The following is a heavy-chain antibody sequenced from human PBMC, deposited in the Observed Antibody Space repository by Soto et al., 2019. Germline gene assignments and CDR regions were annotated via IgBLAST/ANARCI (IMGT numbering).Heavy chain of an antibody. Sequence: PGGSLRLSCAASGFTFISYAISWVRLAPGKGLEWVASISQDGTDTDYVDSVKGRFAISRDNPKNSLYLQMNSLRADDTAVYYCARDPLSYGDYAQTYWYFDLWGRGTRVTVSS. CDR2: ISQDGTDT. D-gene: IGHD4-17*01. CDR1: GFTFISYA. J-gene: IGHJ2*01. CDR3: ARDPLSYGDYAQTYWYFDL. V-gene: IGHV3-7*01.